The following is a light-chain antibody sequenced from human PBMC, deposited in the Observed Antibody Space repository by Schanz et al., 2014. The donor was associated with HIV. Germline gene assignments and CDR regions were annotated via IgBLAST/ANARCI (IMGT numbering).Light chain of an antibody. CDR2: EVS. V-gene: IGLV2-18*02. J-gene: IGLJ3*02. Sequence: QSALTQPPSVSGSPGQSVTISCTGTSSDVGSYNRVSWYQQPPGTAPKLMIYEVSNRPSGVPDRFSGSKSGNTASLTISGLQAEDEADYYCSSYTTSSRWVFGGGTKLTVL. CDR1: SSDVGSYNR. CDR3: SSYTTSSRWV.